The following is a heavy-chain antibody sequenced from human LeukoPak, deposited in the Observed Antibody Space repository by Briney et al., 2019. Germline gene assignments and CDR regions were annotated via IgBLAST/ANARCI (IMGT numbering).Heavy chain of an antibody. J-gene: IGHJ5*01. D-gene: IGHD2-8*02. CDR2: IYTSDGDT. CDR1: GYTSTDYW. Sequence: GESLKTSCKGSGYTSTDYWIAWVRQTPGKGLEWMGIIYTSDGDTRYSPSSQGQVTCSADKPINTAYLQWSSLRPPAPAIYSCARQWCRGASPGFGAWGHGTLVTVS. V-gene: IGHV5-51*01. CDR3: ARQWCRGASPGFGA.